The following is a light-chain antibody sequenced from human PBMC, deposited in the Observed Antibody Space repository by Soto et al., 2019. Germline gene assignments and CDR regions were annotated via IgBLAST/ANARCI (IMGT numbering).Light chain of an antibody. V-gene: IGLV3-25*03. Sequence: SYELTQPPSVSVSPGQTARITCSGDALPKQYAYWYQQKPGQAPVLVIYKDSERPSGIPERFSGSSSGTTVTLTISGVQAEDEADYYCQSADSNIVVFGGGTKVTVL. CDR3: QSADSNIVV. J-gene: IGLJ2*01. CDR1: ALPKQY. CDR2: KDS.